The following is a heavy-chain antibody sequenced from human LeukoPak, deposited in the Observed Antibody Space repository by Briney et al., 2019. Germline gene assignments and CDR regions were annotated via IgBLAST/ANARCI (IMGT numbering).Heavy chain of an antibody. J-gene: IGHJ4*02. CDR2: IYYSGST. CDR3: ARGVTGYYYTSYYFDY. Sequence: SWIRQHPGKGLEWIGYIYYSGSTYYNPSLKSRVTISVDTSKNQFSLKLSSVTAADTAVYYCARGVTGYYYTSYYFDYWGQGTLVTVSS. D-gene: IGHD3-22*01. V-gene: IGHV4-31*02.